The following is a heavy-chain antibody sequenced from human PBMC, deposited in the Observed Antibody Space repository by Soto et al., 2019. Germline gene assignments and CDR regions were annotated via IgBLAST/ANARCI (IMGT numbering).Heavy chain of an antibody. CDR3: ARRSPGGLPGSYYYGMDV. CDR1: DGSISSTNYY. J-gene: IGHJ6*02. V-gene: IGHV4-39*01. CDR2: IYYTGST. Sequence: PSETLSLTCTVSDGSISSTNYYWGWIRQPPGKGLEWIGSIYYTGSTYYNPSLKSRVTISVDTSKNQFSLKLSSVTAADTAVYCCARRSPGGLPGSYYYGMDVWGQGTTVT. D-gene: IGHD3-10*01.